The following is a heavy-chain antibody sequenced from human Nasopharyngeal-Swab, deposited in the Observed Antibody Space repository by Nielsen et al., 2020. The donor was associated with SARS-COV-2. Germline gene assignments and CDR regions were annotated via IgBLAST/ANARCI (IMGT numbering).Heavy chain of an antibody. Sequence: WVRQAPGQGLEWMGIINPSGGSTSYAQKFQGRVTMTRDTSTSTVYMELSSLRSVDTAVYYCARVDTAMVSYYYYGMDVWGQGTTVTVSS. J-gene: IGHJ6*02. CDR2: INPSGGST. V-gene: IGHV1-46*01. CDR3: ARVDTAMVSYYYYGMDV. D-gene: IGHD5-18*01.